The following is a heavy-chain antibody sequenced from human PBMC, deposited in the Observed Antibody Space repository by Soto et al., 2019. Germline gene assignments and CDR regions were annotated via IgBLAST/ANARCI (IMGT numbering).Heavy chain of an antibody. D-gene: IGHD5-18*01. Sequence: PGGSLRLSCATSGFTFSNAWMSWVRQAPGKGLEWVGRIKSKTDGGTTDYAAPVKGRFTISRDDSKNTLYLQMNSLKTEDTAVYYSTTFLGLQNSYGGDYWGQGTLVTVSS. CDR1: GFTFSNAW. CDR2: IKSKTDGGTT. V-gene: IGHV3-15*01. CDR3: TTFLGLQNSYGGDY. J-gene: IGHJ4*02.